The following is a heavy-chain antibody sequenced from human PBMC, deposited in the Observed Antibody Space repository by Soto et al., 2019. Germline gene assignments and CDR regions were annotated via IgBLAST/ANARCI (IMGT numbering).Heavy chain of an antibody. D-gene: IGHD3-22*01. J-gene: IGHJ5*02. CDR3: ASGTYYYDSSGYYYGYWFDP. CDR2: IYYSGST. Sequence: SETLSLTCTVSGGPISSYYWGWIRQPPGKGLEWIGYIYYSGSTNYNPSLKSRVTISVDTSKKQFSLKMSSVTAADTAVYYCASGTYYYDSSGYYYGYWFDPWGQGTLVTVSS. V-gene: IGHV4-59*01. CDR1: GGPISSYY.